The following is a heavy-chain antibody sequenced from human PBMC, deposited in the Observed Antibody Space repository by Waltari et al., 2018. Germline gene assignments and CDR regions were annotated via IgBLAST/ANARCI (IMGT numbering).Heavy chain of an antibody. J-gene: IGHJ3*02. V-gene: IGHV4-59*01. CDR1: GDSLGPTY. CDR2: VQSSGST. CDR3: ARALWRVGTRGDFFDI. D-gene: IGHD1-7*01. Sequence: QVQLRESGPGLVKSSETLSLTCSVSGDSLGPTYSSWIRQPPGKGLEWIGYVQSSGSTDYNPSFRGRVTMSADASKNQFSLTLKSLTAADTATYFCARALWRVGTRGDFFDIWGRGTTVTVS.